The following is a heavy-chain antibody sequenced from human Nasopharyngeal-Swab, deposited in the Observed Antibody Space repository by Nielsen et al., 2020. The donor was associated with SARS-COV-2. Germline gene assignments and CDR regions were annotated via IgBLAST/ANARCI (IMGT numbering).Heavy chain of an antibody. CDR2: INHSGST. J-gene: IGHJ6*02. Sequence: SETLSLTCAVYGGSFSGYYWSWIRQPPGKGLEWIGEINHSGSTNYNPSLKNRVTISVDTSKNQFSLKLSSVTAADTAVYYCASIAARSGFGMDVWGQGTTVTVSS. D-gene: IGHD6-6*01. CDR3: ASIAARSGFGMDV. CDR1: GGSFSGYY. V-gene: IGHV4-34*01.